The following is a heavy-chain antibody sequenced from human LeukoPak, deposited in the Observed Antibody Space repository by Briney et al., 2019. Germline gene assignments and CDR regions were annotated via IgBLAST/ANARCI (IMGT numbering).Heavy chain of an antibody. D-gene: IGHD5-24*01. CDR3: ARGRRDGYNLEYFDK. CDR1: GGSISSSSYY. J-gene: IGHJ4*02. CDR2: FYYSGST. Sequence: SETLSLTCTVSGGSISSSSYYWGWIRQPPGKGLQWIGSFYYSGSTYYNPSLKSRVTIYVDTSKNQFSLKLSSVTAADTAVYYCARGRRDGYNLEYFDKWGQGTLVTVSS. V-gene: IGHV4-39*01.